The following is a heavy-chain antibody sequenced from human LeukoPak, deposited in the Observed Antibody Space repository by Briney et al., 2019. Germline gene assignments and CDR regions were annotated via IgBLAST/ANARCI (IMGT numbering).Heavy chain of an antibody. J-gene: IGHJ3*02. CDR2: IIPILGIA. D-gene: IGHD4-17*01. Sequence: SVKVSCKASGGTFSSYTISWVRQAPGQGLEWMGRIIPILGIANYAQKFQGRVTITADKSTSTAYMERSSLRSEDTAVYYCAREASNYGDYVYDAFDIWGQGTMVTVSS. CDR1: GGTFSSYT. V-gene: IGHV1-69*04. CDR3: AREASNYGDYVYDAFDI.